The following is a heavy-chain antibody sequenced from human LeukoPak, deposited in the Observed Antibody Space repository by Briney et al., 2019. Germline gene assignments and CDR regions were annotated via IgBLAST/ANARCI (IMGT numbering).Heavy chain of an antibody. CDR2: IDSDGGRT. CDR3: TRAEQWLPFD. D-gene: IGHD6-19*01. J-gene: IGHJ4*02. Sequence: GGSLRLSCAASGFTFSTYLMHWVRPAPGMGLVWVSRIDSDGGRTTYADSVKGRFTISRDNAKNTLYLQMNSLTAEDTAVYYCTRAEQWLPFDWGQGTLVTVSS. CDR1: GFTFSTYL. V-gene: IGHV3-74*01.